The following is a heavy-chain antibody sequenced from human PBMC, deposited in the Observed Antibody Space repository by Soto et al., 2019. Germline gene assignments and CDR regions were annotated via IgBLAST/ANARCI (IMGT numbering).Heavy chain of an antibody. CDR1: GFTFTIYA. D-gene: IGHD6-19*01. CDR2: ISGSGGAP. Sequence: AGGSLRLSCAASGFTFTIYAMTWVRQPPGRGMGRVSTISGSGGAPDYVDSVTGRFTISRDNSKNVVYLQMNSLRAEETAVYYCARDIPGGWYKGIYFQHRGQGTLVTVSS. J-gene: IGHJ1*01. CDR3: ARDIPGGWYKGIYFQH. V-gene: IGHV3-23*01.